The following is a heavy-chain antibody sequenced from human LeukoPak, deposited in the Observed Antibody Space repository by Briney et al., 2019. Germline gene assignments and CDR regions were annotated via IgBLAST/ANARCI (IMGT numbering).Heavy chain of an antibody. CDR3: ARDRMEQWLPYYYYYMDV. CDR2: IYTSGST. CDR1: GGSISSYY. J-gene: IGHJ6*03. D-gene: IGHD6-19*01. V-gene: IGHV4-4*07. Sequence: PSETLSLTCTVSGGSISSYYWSWIRQPAGKGLEWIGRIYTSGSTNYNPSLKSRVTMSVDTSKNQFSLKLSSVTAADTAVYYCARDRMEQWLPYYYYYMDVWGKGTTVTISS.